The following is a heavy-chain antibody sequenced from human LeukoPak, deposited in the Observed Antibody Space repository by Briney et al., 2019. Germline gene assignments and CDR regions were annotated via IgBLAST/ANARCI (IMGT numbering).Heavy chain of an antibody. Sequence: SGGSLRLSCAASGFTFSSYSMNWVRQAPGKGLEWVSSISSSSSTIYYADSVKGRFTISRDNAKNSLYLQMNSLRAEDTAVYYCARDFWARSKRQPGLRVYYMDVWGKGTTVTVSS. V-gene: IGHV3-48*01. J-gene: IGHJ6*03. D-gene: IGHD3-3*01. CDR1: GFTFSSYS. CDR2: ISSSSSTI. CDR3: ARDFWARSKRQPGLRVYYMDV.